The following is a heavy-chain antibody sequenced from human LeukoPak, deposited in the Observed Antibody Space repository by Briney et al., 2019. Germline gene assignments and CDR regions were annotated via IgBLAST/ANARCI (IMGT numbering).Heavy chain of an antibody. V-gene: IGHV3-30*02. CDR3: ARDGGTVTRGYYFDY. Sequence: PGGSLRLSCAASGFTFSTYGMHWVRQAPGKGLEWVTSIHYDGTNKYYAEAVKGRFTIARDNSKNTLYLQMNSLRAEDTAVYYCARDGGTVTRGYYFDYWGQGTLVTVSS. CDR2: IHYDGTNK. D-gene: IGHD4-17*01. CDR1: GFTFSTYG. J-gene: IGHJ4*02.